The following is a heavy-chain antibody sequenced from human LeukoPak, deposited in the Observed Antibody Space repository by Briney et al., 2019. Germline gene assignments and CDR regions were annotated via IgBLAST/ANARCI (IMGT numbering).Heavy chain of an antibody. Sequence: ASVKVPCKSAGYTLTSYGISWGRQAPGQGLEWMGLISAYNGNTNYAQKLQGRVTMTTDTSTSTDYMELRSLRPDATAVYYCARGRTVFDYWGQGTLVTVSS. CDR2: ISAYNGNT. D-gene: IGHD1/OR15-1a*01. V-gene: IGHV1-18*01. CDR3: ARGRTVFDY. J-gene: IGHJ4*02. CDR1: GYTLTSYG.